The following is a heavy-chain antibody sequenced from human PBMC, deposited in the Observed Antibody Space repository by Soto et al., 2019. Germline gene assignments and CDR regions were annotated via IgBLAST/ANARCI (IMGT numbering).Heavy chain of an antibody. CDR1: GYSFTSYW. V-gene: IGHV5-51*01. CDR2: IYPGDSDT. CDR3: ARQVRDISSSLVLVMDV. Sequence: GESLKISCKGSGYSFTSYWIGWVRQMPGKGLEWMGIIYPGDSDTRYSPSFQGQVTISADKSISTAYLQWSSLKASDTAMYYCARQVRDISSSLVLVMDVWGQGTTVTVSS. J-gene: IGHJ6*02. D-gene: IGHD6-6*01.